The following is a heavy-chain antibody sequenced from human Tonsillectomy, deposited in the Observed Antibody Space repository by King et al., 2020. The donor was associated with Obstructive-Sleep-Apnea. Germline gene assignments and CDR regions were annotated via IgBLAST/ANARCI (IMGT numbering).Heavy chain of an antibody. CDR2: IYWNDNQ. J-gene: IGHJ4*02. CDR3: VHTPSHIAAVGYPTYD. D-gene: IGHD6-13*01. V-gene: IGHV2-5*01. CDR1: GFSLHTTGMG. Sequence: ITLKESGPTLVKPTQTLTLTCTFSGFSLHTTGMGVGWIRQPPGKALEWLALIYWNDNQRFNPSLQSRLSIAKDTSKNQVVLTLTNMDPVDTATYYCVHTPSHIAAVGYPTYDCGQGILVTVSS.